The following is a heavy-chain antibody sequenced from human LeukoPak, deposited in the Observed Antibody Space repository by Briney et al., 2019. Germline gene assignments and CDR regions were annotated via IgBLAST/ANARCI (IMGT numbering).Heavy chain of an antibody. J-gene: IGHJ4*02. D-gene: IGHD3-10*01. Sequence: SETLSLTCTVSGVSISIYYWSWMRQPPGKGLEGSVYIFYSGSTNYNPSLKSRVTISVDTSKKQFYLKLSSVTAADTAVYYCASTYYYGSGSEYYFDYWGQGTLVTVSS. CDR2: IFYSGST. CDR3: ASTYYYGSGSEYYFDY. V-gene: IGHV4-59*01. CDR1: GVSISIYY.